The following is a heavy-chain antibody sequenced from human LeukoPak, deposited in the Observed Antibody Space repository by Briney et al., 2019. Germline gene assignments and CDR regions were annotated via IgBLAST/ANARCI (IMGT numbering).Heavy chain of an antibody. D-gene: IGHD2-15*01. CDR3: AKARGFCSGGSCYNPFDP. CDR2: ISGSDGGT. V-gene: IGHV3-23*01. J-gene: IGHJ5*02. CDR1: GFTFSSYA. Sequence: GGSLRLSCAASGFTFSSYAMSWVRQAPGKGLEWVSGISGSDGGTYYADSVKGRFTISRDYSKNTLYVQMNSLRAEDTAVYYCAKARGFCSGGSCYNPFDPWGQGTLVTVSS.